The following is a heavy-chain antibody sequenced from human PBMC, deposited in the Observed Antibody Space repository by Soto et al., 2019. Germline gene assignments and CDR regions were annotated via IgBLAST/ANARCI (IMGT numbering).Heavy chain of an antibody. D-gene: IGHD4-17*01. J-gene: IGHJ4*02. V-gene: IGHV1-69*13. CDR2: IIPIFGTA. CDR3: ARGDYGGNSKRGVFDY. Sequence: ASVKVSCKASGGTFSSYAISWVRQAPGQGLEWMGGIIPIFGTANYAQKFQGRVTITADESTSTAYMELSSLRSEDTAVYYCARGDYGGNSKRGVFDYWGQGTLVTVSS. CDR1: GGTFSSYA.